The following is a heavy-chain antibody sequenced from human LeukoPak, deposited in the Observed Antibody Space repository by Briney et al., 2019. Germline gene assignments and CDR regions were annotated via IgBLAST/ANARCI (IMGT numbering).Heavy chain of an antibody. J-gene: IGHJ5*02. V-gene: IGHV3-74*01. Sequence: GGSLRLSCAASGFTFNSYAMHWVRQAPGKGLMYISRNNGDGSTTNYADVVKGRFTMSRDNVKNTLYLQMNSLRVEDTAVYYCARDPRNVGLAPWGQGTLVTVSS. CDR1: GFTFNSYA. CDR2: NNGDGSTT. CDR3: ARDPRNVGLAP. D-gene: IGHD2-15*01.